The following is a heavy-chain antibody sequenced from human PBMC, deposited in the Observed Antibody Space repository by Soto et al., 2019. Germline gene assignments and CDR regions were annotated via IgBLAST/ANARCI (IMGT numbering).Heavy chain of an antibody. CDR3: AKDRAVAGRYYFYGMDV. CDR2: ITYDGSNK. J-gene: IGHJ6*02. V-gene: IGHV3-30*04. D-gene: IGHD6-19*01. Sequence: PGGSLRLSCAASGFSFHNYAMTWVRQAPGKGLEWVAVITYDGSNKYYADSVKGRLTISRDNSKNTLYLQINSLRAEDTAVYYCAKDRAVAGRYYFYGMDVWGQGTTVTVSS. CDR1: GFSFHNYA.